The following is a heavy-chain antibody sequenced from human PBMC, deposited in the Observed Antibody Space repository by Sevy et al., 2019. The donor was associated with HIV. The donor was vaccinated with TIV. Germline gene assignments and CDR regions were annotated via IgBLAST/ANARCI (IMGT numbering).Heavy chain of an antibody. V-gene: IGHV3-15*01. Sequence: GGSLRLSCAASGFTFSNAWMSWVRQAPGKGLEWVGRIKRKTDGGTTDYAAPVKGRFTISRNDSKITLYLQMNSLKTEDTAIYYCTTDSKKPGISALLDYWGQGTLVTVSS. CDR1: GFTFSNAW. D-gene: IGHD7-27*01. J-gene: IGHJ4*02. CDR2: IKRKTDGGTT. CDR3: TTDSKKPGISALLDY.